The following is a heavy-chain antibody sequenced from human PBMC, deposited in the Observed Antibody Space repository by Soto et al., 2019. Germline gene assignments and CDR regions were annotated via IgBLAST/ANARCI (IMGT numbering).Heavy chain of an antibody. Sequence: PSETLSLTCTVSGGSISSYYWSWIRQPPGKGLEWIGYIYYSGSTNYNPSLKSRVTISVDTSKNQFSLKLSSVTAADTAVYYCARDGYYDSSGYRSDFDYWGQGTLVTVSS. CDR1: GGSISSYY. D-gene: IGHD3-22*01. J-gene: IGHJ4*02. V-gene: IGHV4-59*01. CDR3: ARDGYYDSSGYRSDFDY. CDR2: IYYSGST.